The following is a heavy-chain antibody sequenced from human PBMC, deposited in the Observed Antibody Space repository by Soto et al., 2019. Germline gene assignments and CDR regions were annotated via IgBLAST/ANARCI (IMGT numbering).Heavy chain of an antibody. CDR1: GLTFSSYS. V-gene: IGHV4-59*01. CDR3: AREFFGAGNWFDP. J-gene: IGHJ5*02. D-gene: IGHD3-3*01. Sequence: GSLRLSCAASGLTFSSYSMSWIRQPPGKGLEWIGYIYYSGSTNYNPSLKSRVTISVDTSKNQFSLKLSSVTAADTAVYYCAREFFGAGNWFDPWGQGTLVTVSS. CDR2: IYYSGST.